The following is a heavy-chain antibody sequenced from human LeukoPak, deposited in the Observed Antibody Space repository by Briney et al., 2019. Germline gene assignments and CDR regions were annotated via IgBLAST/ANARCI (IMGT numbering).Heavy chain of an antibody. J-gene: IGHJ3*02. Sequence: GGSLRLSCAASGFTFSSYAMSWVRQAPGKGLEWVSAISGSGGSTYYADSVKGRFTISRDNSKNTLYLQMNSLRAEDTAVYYCARDDRAGYYDSTFAFDIWGQGTMVTVSS. V-gene: IGHV3-23*01. CDR1: GFTFSSYA. D-gene: IGHD3-22*01. CDR3: ARDDRAGYYDSTFAFDI. CDR2: ISGSGGST.